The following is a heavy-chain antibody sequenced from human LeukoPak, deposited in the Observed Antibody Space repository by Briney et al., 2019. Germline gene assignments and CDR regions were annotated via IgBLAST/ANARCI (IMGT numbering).Heavy chain of an antibody. CDR2: ISSSSSTI. D-gene: IGHD6-6*01. V-gene: IGHV3-48*02. J-gene: IGHJ5*02. CDR1: GFTFSSCS. CDR3: ARVLFSSWWFDP. Sequence: GGSLRLSCAASGFTFSSCSMNWVRQAPGKGLEWVSYISSSSSTIYYADSVKGRFTISRDNAKNSLYLQMNSLRDEDTAVYYCARVLFSSWWFDPWGQGTLVTVSS.